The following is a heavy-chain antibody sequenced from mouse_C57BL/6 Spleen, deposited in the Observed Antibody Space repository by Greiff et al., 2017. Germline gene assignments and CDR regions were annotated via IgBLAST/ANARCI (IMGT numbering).Heavy chain of an antibody. V-gene: IGHV1-62-2*01. Sequence: VQLKESGAELVKPGASVKLSCKASGYTFTEYTIHWVKQRSGQGLEWIGWFYPGSGSIKYNEKFKDKATLTADKSSSTVYMELSRLTSEDSAVYFCARHEERGLLRFSWFAYWGQGTLVTVSA. CDR2: FYPGSGSI. D-gene: IGHD1-1*01. J-gene: IGHJ3*01. CDR3: ARHEERGLLRFSWFAY. CDR1: GYTFTEYT.